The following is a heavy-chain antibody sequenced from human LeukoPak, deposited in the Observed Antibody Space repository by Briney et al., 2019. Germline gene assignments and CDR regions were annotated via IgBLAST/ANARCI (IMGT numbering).Heavy chain of an antibody. CDR1: GFTFSSYS. V-gene: IGHV3-48*01. D-gene: IGHD1-26*01. CDR3: ARSPTPVVGATTMIDY. CDR2: ISSSSSTI. J-gene: IGHJ4*02. Sequence: GGSLRLSCAASGFTFSSYSMNWVRQAPGKGLEWVSYISSSSSTIYYADSVKGRFTISRDNAKNSLYLQMNSLRAEDTAVYYCARSPTPVVGATTMIDYWGQGTLVTVSS.